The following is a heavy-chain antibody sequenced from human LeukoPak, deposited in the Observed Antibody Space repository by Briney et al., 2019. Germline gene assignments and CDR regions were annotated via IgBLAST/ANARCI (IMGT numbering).Heavy chain of an antibody. CDR3: ARVMGYYGSGSYSGYYYYYGMHV. J-gene: IGHJ6*02. V-gene: IGHV3-7*01. CDR2: IKQDGSEK. CDR1: GFTFSSYS. D-gene: IGHD3-10*01. Sequence: GGSLRLSCAASGFTFSSYSMHWVRQAPGKGLEWVANIKQDGSEKYYVDSVKGRFTISRDNAKNSLYLQMNSLRAEDTAVYYCARVMGYYGSGSYSGYYYYYGMHVWGQGTTVTVSS.